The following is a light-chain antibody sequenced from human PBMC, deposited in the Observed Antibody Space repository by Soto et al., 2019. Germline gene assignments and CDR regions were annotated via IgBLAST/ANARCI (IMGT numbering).Light chain of an antibody. CDR2: GAS. J-gene: IGKJ5*01. CDR3: QKSSNGPPKIT. V-gene: IGKV3-11*01. Sequence: IVMTHSPATLSLSPGERATLSCRASQSVSRRHLAWFQQKPGQAPRLLISGASTRATGIPARFSGSGSGTDFTLTISSLEPEDVAVYYCQKSSNGPPKITSGEGTRLEI. CDR1: QSVSRRH.